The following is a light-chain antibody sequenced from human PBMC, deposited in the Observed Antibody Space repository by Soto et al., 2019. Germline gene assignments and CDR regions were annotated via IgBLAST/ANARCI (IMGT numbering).Light chain of an antibody. J-gene: IGKJ2*01. Sequence: EIVLTQSPGTLSLSPGERATLSCRASQRVSISYLAWYQQKPGQAPRLLIYGASSRATGIPDRFSGSGSGTDFTLTISRLEPEDFAVYFCQQYGSSPPFTFGQGTKVEI. CDR3: QQYGSSPPFT. V-gene: IGKV3-20*01. CDR1: QRVSISY. CDR2: GAS.